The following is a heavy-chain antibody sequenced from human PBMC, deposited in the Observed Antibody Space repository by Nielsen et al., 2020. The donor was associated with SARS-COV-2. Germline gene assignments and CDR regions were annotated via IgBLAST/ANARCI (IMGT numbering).Heavy chain of an antibody. V-gene: IGHV1-46*04. Sequence: ASVKVSCKASGYSFTSHYIVWVRRAPGQGPEWLGIINPSYGNAKYAQKLQGRVTLTSDTSTTTIYMEVSDLTSEDTAVYYCARSSEVRNRYCSSGVCRGIFYHMDVWGRGTTVTVSS. D-gene: IGHD2-8*01. CDR1: GYSFTSHY. J-gene: IGHJ6*03. CDR3: ARSSEVRNRYCSSGVCRGIFYHMDV. CDR2: INPSYGNA.